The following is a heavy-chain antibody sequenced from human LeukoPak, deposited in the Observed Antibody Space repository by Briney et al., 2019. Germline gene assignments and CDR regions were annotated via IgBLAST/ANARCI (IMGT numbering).Heavy chain of an antibody. Sequence: QPGGTLRLSCAASGFTFTSYGMSWVRQVRQAPGKGLEWVSTISGSGGSTYYADSVNGRFTISRDNSRNTLYLQMISLRAEDTAVYYCATDVDNIPLQHWGQGTLVTASS. CDR1: GFTFTSYG. J-gene: IGHJ4*02. D-gene: IGHD2-2*02. CDR2: ISGSGGST. CDR3: ATDVDNIPLQH. V-gene: IGHV3-23*01.